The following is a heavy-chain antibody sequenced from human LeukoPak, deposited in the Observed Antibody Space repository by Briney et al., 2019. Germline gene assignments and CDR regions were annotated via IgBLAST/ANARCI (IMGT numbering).Heavy chain of an antibody. CDR3: ARGYRSSWPYYFDY. J-gene: IGHJ4*02. CDR2: IISSGSTI. Sequence: GGSLRLSCAASGFTFSSFEMNCVRQAPGKGLEWVSYIISSGSTIYYADSVKGRFTISRDNAKNSLYPQMNSLRVEDTAVYYCARGYRSSWPYYFDYWGQGTLVTVSS. CDR1: GFTFSSFE. V-gene: IGHV3-48*03. D-gene: IGHD6-13*01.